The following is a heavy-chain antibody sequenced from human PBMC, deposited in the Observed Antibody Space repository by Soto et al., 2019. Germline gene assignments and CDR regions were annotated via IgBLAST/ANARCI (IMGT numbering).Heavy chain of an antibody. CDR3: ARVSRSPPLYYYYYMDV. Sequence: QVQLVESGGGLVKPGGSLRLSCAASGFTFSDYYMSWIRQAPGKGLEWVSYISSSGSTIYYADSVKGRFTISRDNAKNSLDLQMNSLRTEDTAVYYCARVSRSPPLYYYYYMDVWGKGTTVTVSS. J-gene: IGHJ6*03. CDR2: ISSSGSTI. V-gene: IGHV3-11*01. D-gene: IGHD3-3*01. CDR1: GFTFSDYY.